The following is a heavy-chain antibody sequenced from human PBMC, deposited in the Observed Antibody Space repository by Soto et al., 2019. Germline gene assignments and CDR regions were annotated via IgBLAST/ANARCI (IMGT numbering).Heavy chain of an antibody. J-gene: IGHJ4*02. D-gene: IGHD4-17*01. CDR2: VYFSGST. CDR1: GASINSGGFY. Sequence: QVQLQESGPGLVKPSQTLSLTCTVSGASINSGGFYWSWIRQLPGKGLEWIGQVYFSGSTYYNPSLESRVTISLDTSQSQFSLKLSSVIAADTAVYYCASGDAWEVIFASWGQGTLVTVS. V-gene: IGHV4-31*03. CDR3: ASGDAWEVIFAS.